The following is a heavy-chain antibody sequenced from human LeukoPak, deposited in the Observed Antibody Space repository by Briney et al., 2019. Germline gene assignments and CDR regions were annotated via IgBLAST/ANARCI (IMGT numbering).Heavy chain of an antibody. J-gene: IGHJ4*02. CDR3: ARESQLGYCSGGSCEPDY. CDR2: IYYSGST. Sequence: SWIRQHPGKGLEWIGYIYYSGSTYYNPSLKSRVTISVDTSKNQFSLKLSSVTAADTAVYYCARESQLGYCSGGSCEPDYWGQGTLVTVSS. D-gene: IGHD2-15*01. V-gene: IGHV4-31*02.